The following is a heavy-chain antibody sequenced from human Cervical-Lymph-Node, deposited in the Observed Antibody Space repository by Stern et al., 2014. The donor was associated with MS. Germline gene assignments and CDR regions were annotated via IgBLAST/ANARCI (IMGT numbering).Heavy chain of an antibody. CDR1: GFTFHNYA. D-gene: IGHD2-15*01. CDR3: ARDWTLSGLRVVVAATLGPR. V-gene: IGHV3-23*04. J-gene: IGHJ4*02. Sequence: VQLVESGGGLVQPGGSLRLSCAASGFTFHNYAMTWVRQAPGKGLECVSGISASGSSTYYADSVRGRFTISRDNSNNTLYLQMNTLRAEDTAVYYCARDWTLSGLRVVVAATLGPRWGQGTLVTVSS. CDR2: ISASGSST.